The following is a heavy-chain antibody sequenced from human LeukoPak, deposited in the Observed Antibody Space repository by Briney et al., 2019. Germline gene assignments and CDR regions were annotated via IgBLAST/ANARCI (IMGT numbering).Heavy chain of an antibody. Sequence: GGSLRLSCAASGFTFSSYAMNWVRQAPGRGLEWVSGFSGSGGTTYYADSVKGRFTISRDNSKNTLYLQMNSLRAEDTAVYYCAKNVLRYFDWLGPFDYWGQGTLVTVSS. CDR1: GFTFSSYA. CDR3: AKNVLRYFDWLGPFDY. CDR2: FSGSGGTT. V-gene: IGHV3-23*01. D-gene: IGHD3-9*01. J-gene: IGHJ4*02.